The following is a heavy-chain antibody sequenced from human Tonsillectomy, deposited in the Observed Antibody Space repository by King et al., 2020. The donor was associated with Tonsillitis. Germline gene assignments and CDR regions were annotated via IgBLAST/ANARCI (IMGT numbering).Heavy chain of an antibody. CDR3: ARDFDGYNWGGTFDY. CDR1: GFTFSNYA. Sequence: VQLVESGGGVVQPGKSLRLSCAASGFTFSNYAIHWVRQAPGKGLEWVALISYDGSNKYYADSVKGRFTISRDSSKNTLYLQMNSLRAEDTAVYYCARDFDGYNWGGTFDYWGQGXLVTVSS. CDR2: ISYDGSNK. V-gene: IGHV3-30*04. J-gene: IGHJ4*02. D-gene: IGHD5-24*01.